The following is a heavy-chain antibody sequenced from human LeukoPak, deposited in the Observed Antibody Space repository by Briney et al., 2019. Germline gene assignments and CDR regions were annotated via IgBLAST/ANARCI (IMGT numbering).Heavy chain of an antibody. D-gene: IGHD7-27*01. V-gene: IGHV4-59*01. J-gene: IGHJ4*02. CDR2: IYYSGST. CDR3: ARDNGGLGY. CDR1: GGSISSYY. Sequence: SETLSLTCTVSGGSISSYYWSWIRQPPGKGLEWIGYIYYSGSTNYNPSLKSRVTISVDTSKNQFSLKLSSVTAADTAVYYCARDNGGLGYWGQGTLVTVSS.